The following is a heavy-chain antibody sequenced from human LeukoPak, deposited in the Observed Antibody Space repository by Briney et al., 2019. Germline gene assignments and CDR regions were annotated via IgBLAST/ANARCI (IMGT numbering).Heavy chain of an antibody. CDR1: GGSISSYY. CDR2: IYYSGST. J-gene: IGHJ4*02. CDR3: ARKAGYGDYFDY. Sequence: SETLSLTCTVSGGSISSYYWSWIRQPPGKGLEWIGYIYYSGSTNYNPSLKSRVTISVDTSKNQFSLKLSSVTAADTAVYYCARKAGYGDYFDYWGQGTLVTVSS. D-gene: IGHD4-17*01. V-gene: IGHV4-59*01.